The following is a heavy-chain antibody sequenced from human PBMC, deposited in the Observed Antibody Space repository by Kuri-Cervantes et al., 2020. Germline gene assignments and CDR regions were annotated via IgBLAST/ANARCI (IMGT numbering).Heavy chain of an antibody. CDR3: RLRYFDWLGGMDV. CDR1: GFTFSLYG. Sequence: GESLKIPCAASGFTFSLYGLHWVRQAPGKGLEWVAVISYDGSSKFYADSVRGRFTISRDNSESTLYLRMNSLRAEDTAVYYCRLRYFDWLGGMDVWGQGTTVTVSS. V-gene: IGHV3-30*03. J-gene: IGHJ6*02. CDR2: ISYDGSSK. D-gene: IGHD3-9*01.